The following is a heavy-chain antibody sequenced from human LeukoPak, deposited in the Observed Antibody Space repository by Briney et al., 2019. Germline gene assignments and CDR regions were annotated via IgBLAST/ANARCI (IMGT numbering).Heavy chain of an antibody. V-gene: IGHV1-69*13. CDR2: IIPIFGTA. CDR3: ARVDTAQYYYYYGMDV. D-gene: IGHD5-18*01. J-gene: IGHJ6*02. CDR1: GGTFSSYA. Sequence: SVKVSCKASGGTFSSYAISWVRQAPGQGLEWMGGIIPIFGTANYAQEFQGRVTITADESTSTAYMELSSLRSEDTAVYYCARVDTAQYYYYYGMDVWGQGTTVTVSS.